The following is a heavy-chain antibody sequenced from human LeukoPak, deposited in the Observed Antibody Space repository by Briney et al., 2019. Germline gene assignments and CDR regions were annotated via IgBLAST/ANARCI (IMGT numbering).Heavy chain of an antibody. V-gene: IGHV3-23*01. D-gene: IGHD3-22*01. CDR2: ISGSGSNT. Sequence: GGSLRLSCAVSGFTFSSYAMNWVRQAPGKGVEWVSAISGSGSNTYYSDSVKGRFTISRDNSKNTLYLQMNSLRAEDTAVYYCAKDSIGYYKPFDYWGQGSLVTVSS. CDR1: GFTFSSYA. J-gene: IGHJ4*02. CDR3: AKDSIGYYKPFDY.